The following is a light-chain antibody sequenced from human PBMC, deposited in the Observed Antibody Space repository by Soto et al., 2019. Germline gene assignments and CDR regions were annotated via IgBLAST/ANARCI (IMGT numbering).Light chain of an antibody. Sequence: LTQPASVSGSPGQSITISCTGTNGDVGNYNYVSWYQHHPGKAPKLMIYRVSYRPSGVSNRFSASKSGNTASLTISGLQAEDEADYYCCSYTTSTTYVFGTGTKVTVL. CDR3: CSYTTSTTYV. J-gene: IGLJ1*01. CDR2: RVS. V-gene: IGLV2-14*03. CDR1: NGDVGNYNY.